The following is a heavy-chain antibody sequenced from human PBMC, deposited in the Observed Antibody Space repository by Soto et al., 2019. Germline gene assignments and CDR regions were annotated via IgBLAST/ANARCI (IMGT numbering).Heavy chain of an antibody. CDR1: GGSISGSY. Sequence: SETLSLTCSVSGGSISGSYWSWIRQSPGKGLEWLGYVYYTGSTNYSPSLRSRVSISVDTSKNEFSLRLSSVTAADTAVYFCARSVAVPGSHMDYWGQGTQVTVSS. CDR2: VYYTGST. V-gene: IGHV4-59*01. D-gene: IGHD3-10*01. CDR3: ARSVAVPGSHMDY. J-gene: IGHJ4*02.